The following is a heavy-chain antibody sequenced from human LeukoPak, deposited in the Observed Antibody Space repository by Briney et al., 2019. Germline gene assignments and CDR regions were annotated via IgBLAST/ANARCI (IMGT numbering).Heavy chain of an antibody. Sequence: PGGSLRLSCAPSGFTFTNFGMHWVRQAPGKGLDWVAFIRYDGNIGFYADSVQGRFTISRDNSKNTLDLQMNSLGTEDTAVYYCVKESLEGDTWGQGTLVTVSS. CDR1: GFTFTNFG. D-gene: IGHD1-1*01. V-gene: IGHV3-30*02. J-gene: IGHJ5*02. CDR3: VKESLEGDT. CDR2: IRYDGNIG.